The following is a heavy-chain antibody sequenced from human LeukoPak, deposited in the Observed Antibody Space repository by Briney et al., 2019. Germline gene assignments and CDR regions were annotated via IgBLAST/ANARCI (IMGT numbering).Heavy chain of an antibody. V-gene: IGHV4-30-2*01. CDR1: GGSISSGGYY. CDR3: ASPSIAARPSGVDYMDV. Sequence: SETLSLTCTVSGGSISSGGYYWSWIRQPPGKGLEWIGYIYHSGSTYYNPSLKSRVTISVDRSKNQFSLKLSSVTAADTAVYYCASPSIAARPSGVDYMDVWGKGTTVTVSS. CDR2: IYHSGST. J-gene: IGHJ6*03. D-gene: IGHD6-6*01.